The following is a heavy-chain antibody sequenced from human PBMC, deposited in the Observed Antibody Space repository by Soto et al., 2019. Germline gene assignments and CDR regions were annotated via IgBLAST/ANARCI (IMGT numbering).Heavy chain of an antibody. V-gene: IGHV3-48*03. CDR1: GFTFSTYE. CDR2: MSPRGTIL. J-gene: IGHJ6*02. CDR3: AREGRGRGVIMLPYFYYGRDV. D-gene: IGHD3-10*01. Sequence: EVQLVESGGGLVQPGGSLRLSCAASGFTFSTYEMNWVRQAPGKGLEWISYMSPRGTILYYADSVKGRFTISRDDGRNSVYLQMDSLRVDDTAIYYCAREGRGRGVIMLPYFYYGRDVWGQGTTVTVSS.